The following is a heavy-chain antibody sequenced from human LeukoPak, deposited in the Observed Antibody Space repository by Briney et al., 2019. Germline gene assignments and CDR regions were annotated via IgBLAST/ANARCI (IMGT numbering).Heavy chain of an antibody. V-gene: IGHV4-59*08. CDR1: GGSFSGYY. CDR2: IYYSGSS. J-gene: IGHJ4*02. D-gene: IGHD3-22*01. Sequence: SETLSLTCAVYGGSFSGYYWSWIRQPPGKGLEWIGYIYYSGSSNYNPSLKSRVTISVETSKSQFSLKLTSVTAADTAVYYCARRRYTSGYLDYWGQGTLVTVSS. CDR3: ARRRYTSGYLDY.